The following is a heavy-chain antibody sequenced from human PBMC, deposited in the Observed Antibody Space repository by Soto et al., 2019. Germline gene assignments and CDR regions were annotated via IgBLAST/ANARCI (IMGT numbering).Heavy chain of an antibody. V-gene: IGHV3-48*03. CDR1: GFTFSRYE. D-gene: IGHD4-4*01. CDR3: ARDPAIYSGNFDDGLDV. CDR2: IGTSGKTI. Sequence: EVQLVESGGGLVQAGGSLRLFCAVSGFTFSRYEMNWVRQAPGKGLEWVSYIGTSGKTIYYADSVRGRFTISRDNAKNYLYLQMNSLRAEDTAVYYCARDPAIYSGNFDDGLDVWGQGTTVTVSS. J-gene: IGHJ6*02.